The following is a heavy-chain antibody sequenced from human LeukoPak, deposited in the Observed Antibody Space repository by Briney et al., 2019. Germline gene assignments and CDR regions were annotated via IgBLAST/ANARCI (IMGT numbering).Heavy chain of an antibody. V-gene: IGHV3-15*01. Sequence: GGSLRLSCAASGFTFSNARMSWVRQAPGKGLEWVGRIKSKTDGGTTDYAAPVKGRFTISRDDSKNTLYLQMNSLKTEDTAVYYCTTFHYDSSGLVDYWGQGTLVTVSS. CDR1: GFTFSNAR. CDR3: TTFHYDSSGLVDY. D-gene: IGHD3-22*01. CDR2: IKSKTDGGTT. J-gene: IGHJ4*02.